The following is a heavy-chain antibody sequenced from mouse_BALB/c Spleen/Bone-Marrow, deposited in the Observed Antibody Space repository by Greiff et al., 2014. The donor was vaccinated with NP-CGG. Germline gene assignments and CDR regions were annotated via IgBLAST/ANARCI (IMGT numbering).Heavy chain of an antibody. D-gene: IGHD5-5*01. J-gene: IGHJ4*01. CDR1: GFAFSSYD. Sequence: EVKLMESGGGLVKPGGSLKLSCAASGFAFSSYDMSWVRQTPEKRLEWVAYISSGGGSTYYPDTVKGRFTISRDNAKNTLYLQMSSLKSEDTAMYYCARTTPYVMDYWGQGTSVTVSS. CDR3: ARTTPYVMDY. CDR2: ISSGGGST. V-gene: IGHV5-12-1*01.